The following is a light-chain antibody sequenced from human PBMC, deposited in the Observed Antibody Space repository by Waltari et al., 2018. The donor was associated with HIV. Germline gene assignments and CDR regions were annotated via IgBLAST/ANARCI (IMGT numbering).Light chain of an antibody. CDR1: QDITVF. CDR2: GTS. Sequence: DVQMTQSPSSLSASIGDRVIITCRASQDITVFLAWFQHRPGTAPKSLIYGTSTLQSGVPSSKFTGSGSGTEFTLTITNLQPEDTGTYDCQQYSAYPLTFGGGTKVEI. J-gene: IGKJ4*01. CDR3: QQYSAYPLT. V-gene: IGKV1-16*02.